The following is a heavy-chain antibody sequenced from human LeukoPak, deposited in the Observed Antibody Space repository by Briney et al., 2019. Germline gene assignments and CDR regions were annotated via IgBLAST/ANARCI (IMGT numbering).Heavy chain of an antibody. J-gene: IGHJ6*04. D-gene: IGHD2-2*01. CDR3: ARGDCSSTISYSPMDV. V-gene: IGHV4-39*07. CDR1: GASISSGSNY. CDR2: IYSSGST. Sequence: SETLSLTCSVSGASISSGSNYWGWIPQPPGITLEWIRSIYSSGSTYYNPSFKSRVIIIIATPKNHFCLTLSSVTAAETAVYYCARGDCSSTISYSPMDVGGKGTTVTVSS.